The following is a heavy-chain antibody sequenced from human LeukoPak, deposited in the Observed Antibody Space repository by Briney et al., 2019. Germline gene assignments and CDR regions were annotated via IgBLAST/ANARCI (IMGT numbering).Heavy chain of an antibody. CDR1: GGSFSGYY. J-gene: IGHJ4*02. CDR3: ARKAYCGGDCYSFDY. D-gene: IGHD2-21*02. V-gene: IGHV4-34*01. CDR2: INHSGST. Sequence: SSETLSLTCAVYGGSFSGYYWSWIRQPPGKGLEWIGEINHSGSTNYNTSLKSRVTISLDTSKNQFSLKLSSVTAADTAVYYCARKAYCGGDCYSFDYWGQGTLVTVSS.